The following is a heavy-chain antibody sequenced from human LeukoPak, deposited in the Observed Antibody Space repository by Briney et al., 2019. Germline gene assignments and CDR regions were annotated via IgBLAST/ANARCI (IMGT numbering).Heavy chain of an antibody. CDR1: GGSISSYC. V-gene: IGHV4-4*07. CDR3: ARTPDHYYDSSGYYSTPFDY. J-gene: IGHJ4*02. D-gene: IGHD3-22*01. CDR2: IYTSGST. Sequence: SETLSLTCTVSGGSISSYCWSWIRQPAGKGLEWIGRIYTSGSTNYNPSLKSRVTMSVDTSKNQFSLKLSSVTAADTAVYYCARTPDHYYDSSGYYSTPFDYWGQGTLVTVSS.